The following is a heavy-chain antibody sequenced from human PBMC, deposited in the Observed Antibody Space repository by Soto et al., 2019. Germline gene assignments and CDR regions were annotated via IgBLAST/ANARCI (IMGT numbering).Heavy chain of an antibody. J-gene: IGHJ4*02. CDR3: ARSQGDRVVDY. Sequence: PGESLKISCAASGFTFSSNGMSWVRQAPGKGLEWVSSITIEGGTYYADSVKGRFTISRDNAKNSPYLQMNSLRAEDTAVYYCARSQGDRVVDYWGQGTLVTVS. V-gene: IGHV3-23*01. CDR2: ITIEGGT. D-gene: IGHD2-21*01. CDR1: GFTFSSNG.